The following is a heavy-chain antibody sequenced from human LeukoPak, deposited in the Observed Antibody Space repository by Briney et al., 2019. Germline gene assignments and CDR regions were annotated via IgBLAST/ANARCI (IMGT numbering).Heavy chain of an antibody. CDR1: GYTFTNYY. CDR2: ISPSGDFT. V-gene: IGHV1-46*01. Sequence: ASVNVSCKASGYTFTNYYVHWVRQAPGQGLEWTGVISPSGDFTSYAQMFQGSITVTRDTSTSTVYMELSGLRSEDTAVYFCASEIAATGYFDYWGQGTLVTVSS. D-gene: IGHD6-13*01. J-gene: IGHJ4*02. CDR3: ASEIAATGYFDY.